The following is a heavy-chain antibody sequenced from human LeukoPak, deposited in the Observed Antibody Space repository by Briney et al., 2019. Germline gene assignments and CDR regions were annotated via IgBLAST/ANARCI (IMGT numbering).Heavy chain of an antibody. CDR2: ISAYNGNT. D-gene: IGHD2-21*02. Sequence: GASVKVSCKASGYTFTSYGISWVRQAPGQGLEWMGWISAYNGNTNYAQKLQGRVTMTTDTSTSTAYMELRSLRSDDTAVYYCARDGRDVVVTAFHFDYWGQGTLVTVSS. J-gene: IGHJ4*02. CDR1: GYTFTSYG. CDR3: ARDGRDVVVTAFHFDY. V-gene: IGHV1-18*01.